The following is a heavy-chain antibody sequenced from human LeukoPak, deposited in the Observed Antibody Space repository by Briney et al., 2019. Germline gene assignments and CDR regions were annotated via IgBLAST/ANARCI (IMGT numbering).Heavy chain of an antibody. Sequence: PGGSLRLSCAASGFTVSSNYMSWVRQAPGKELEWVSVIYSGGSTYYADSVKGRFTISRDNSKNTLYLQMNSLRAEDTAVYYCARRESRGGMDVWGQGTTVTVSS. CDR1: GFTVSSNY. CDR2: IYSGGST. J-gene: IGHJ6*02. D-gene: IGHD1-26*01. CDR3: ARRESRGGMDV. V-gene: IGHV3-53*01.